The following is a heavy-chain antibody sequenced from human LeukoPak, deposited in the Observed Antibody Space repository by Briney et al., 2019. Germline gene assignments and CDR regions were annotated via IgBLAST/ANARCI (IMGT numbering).Heavy chain of an antibody. CDR3: AKDSAAGIAGWPSYFAY. CDR1: GFTFSSYG. CDR2: ISYDGSNK. J-gene: IGHJ4*02. Sequence: PGRSLRLSCAASGFTFSSYGMHWVRQAPGKGLEWVAVISYDGSNKYYADSVKGRFTISRDNSKNTLYLQMNSLRAEDTAVYYCAKDSAAGIAGWPSYFAYWGQGTLVTVYS. D-gene: IGHD6-13*01. V-gene: IGHV3-30*18.